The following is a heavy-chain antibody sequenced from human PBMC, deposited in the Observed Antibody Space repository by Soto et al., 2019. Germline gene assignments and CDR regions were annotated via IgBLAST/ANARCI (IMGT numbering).Heavy chain of an antibody. D-gene: IGHD2-8*01. CDR1: GGTFSSYA. Sequence: QVQLVQSGAEVKKPGSSVKVSCKASGGTFSSYAISWVRQAPGQGLEWMGGIIAIFVTANYAQKFQSRVTITADESTSRAYMELSSLRSEDADVYYCARDGGYCINGVCYPGSWGQGNLVTVSS. CDR3: ARDGGYCINGVCYPGS. CDR2: IIAIFVTA. V-gene: IGHV1-69*01. J-gene: IGHJ5*01.